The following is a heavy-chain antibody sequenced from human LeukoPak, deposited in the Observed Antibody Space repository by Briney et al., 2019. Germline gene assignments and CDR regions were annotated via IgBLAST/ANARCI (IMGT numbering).Heavy chain of an antibody. CDR1: GGSFSGYY. Sequence: SETLSLTCAVYGGSFSGYYWSWIRQPPGKGLEWIGEINHSGSTNYNPSLKSRVTISVDTSKNQFSLKLSSVTAADTAVYYCARGSGCRRTLYGWFDPWGQGTLVTVSS. D-gene: IGHD2-15*01. V-gene: IGHV4-34*01. CDR2: INHSGST. CDR3: ARGSGCRRTLYGWFDP. J-gene: IGHJ5*02.